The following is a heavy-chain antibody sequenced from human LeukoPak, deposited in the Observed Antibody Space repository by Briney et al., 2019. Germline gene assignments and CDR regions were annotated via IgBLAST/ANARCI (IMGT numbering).Heavy chain of an antibody. V-gene: IGHV3-15*01. D-gene: IGHD3-22*01. CDR1: GFTFSNAW. CDR2: IKSKTDGGTT. Sequence: PGGSLRLSCAASGFTFSNAWMSWVRQAPGKGLEWVGRIKSKTDGGTTDYAAPVKGRFTISRDDSKNTLYLQMNSLKTEDTAVYYCTTYYYDSSGYYLWSDYWGQGTLVTVSS. CDR3: TTYYYDSSGYYLWSDY. J-gene: IGHJ4*02.